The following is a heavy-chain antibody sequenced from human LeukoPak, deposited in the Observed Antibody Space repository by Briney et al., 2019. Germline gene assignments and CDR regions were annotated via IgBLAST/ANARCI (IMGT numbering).Heavy chain of an antibody. Sequence: PGGSLRLSCAASGFTFSSYWMSWVRQPPGKGLEWVANIKQDGNEEYYVDSVKGRFTISRDNAKNSLYLQVNSLRAEDTAVYYCVADSGGSRYWGQGTLVTVSS. V-gene: IGHV3-7*01. D-gene: IGHD2-15*01. CDR1: GFTFSSYW. CDR3: VADSGGSRY. CDR2: IKQDGNEE. J-gene: IGHJ4*02.